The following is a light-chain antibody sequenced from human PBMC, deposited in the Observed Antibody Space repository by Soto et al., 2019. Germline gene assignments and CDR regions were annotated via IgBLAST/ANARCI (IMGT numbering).Light chain of an antibody. Sequence: ETVMAQSPGTLSVSPGERATLSCRASQSVSSYLAWYQQKPGQAPRLLIYDASTRATGVPARFSGSGSGAEFTITISSLQSEDFAVYYCQQFNNWPLTFGGGTKVDI. CDR1: QSVSSY. CDR2: DAS. V-gene: IGKV3-15*01. CDR3: QQFNNWPLT. J-gene: IGKJ4*01.